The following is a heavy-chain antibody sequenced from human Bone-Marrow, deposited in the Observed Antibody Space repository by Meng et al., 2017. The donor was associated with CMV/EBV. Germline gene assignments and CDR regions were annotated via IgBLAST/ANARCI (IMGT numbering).Heavy chain of an antibody. J-gene: IGHJ3*02. CDR2: ISYDGSNK. Sequence: GGSLRLSCAASGFTFSSYAMHWVRQAPGKGLEWVAVISYDGSNKYYADSVKGRFTISRDNSKTTLYLQMNSLRAEDTAVYYCARHFVRGGAFAIWGQGARVTGSS. V-gene: IGHV3-30*04. D-gene: IGHD3-16*01. CDR1: GFTFSSYA. CDR3: ARHFVRGGAFAI.